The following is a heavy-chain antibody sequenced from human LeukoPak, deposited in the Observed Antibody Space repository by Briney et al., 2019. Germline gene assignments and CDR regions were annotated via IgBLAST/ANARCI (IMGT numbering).Heavy chain of an antibody. D-gene: IGHD3-10*01. CDR1: GGSFSGYY. CDR3: ARPPGGSGDYFDY. J-gene: IGHJ4*02. V-gene: IGHV4-34*01. CDR2: INHSGST. Sequence: NPSETLSLTCAVYGGSFSGYYWSWIRQPPGKGLEWIGEINHSGSTNYNPSLKSRVTISVDTSKNQFSLKLSSVTAADTAVYYCARPPGGSGDYFDYWGQGTLVTVSS.